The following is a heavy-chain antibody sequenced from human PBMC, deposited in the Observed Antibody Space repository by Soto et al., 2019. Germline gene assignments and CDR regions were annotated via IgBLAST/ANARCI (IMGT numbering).Heavy chain of an antibody. J-gene: IGHJ4*01. V-gene: IGHV1-8*02. D-gene: IGHD2-8*01. CDR2: MNPNSGTT. CDR3: VRYGVAAAY. Sequence: ASEKVSCKASGYTFPPHNINWARQATGQGGEWMGWMNPNSGTTGCAQKFQDRITVTADTSKTTAYMQPSSLTSDDTAVYFCVRYGVAAAYWGQGTQVTVSS. CDR1: GYTFPPHN.